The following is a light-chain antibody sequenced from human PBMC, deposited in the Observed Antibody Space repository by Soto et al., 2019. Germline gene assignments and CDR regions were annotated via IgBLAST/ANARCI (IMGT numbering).Light chain of an antibody. Sequence: QSALTQPASVSGSPGQSITISCTGTSSNFGSFYLVSWYQQLPGKAPKLLIYEGSQRPSGVSNRFSGSKSGNAASLTISGLQAEDEADYHCCSYAGSSTFVFGGGTKLTVL. CDR1: SSNFGSFYL. J-gene: IGLJ2*01. V-gene: IGLV2-23*03. CDR3: CSYAGSSTFV. CDR2: EGS.